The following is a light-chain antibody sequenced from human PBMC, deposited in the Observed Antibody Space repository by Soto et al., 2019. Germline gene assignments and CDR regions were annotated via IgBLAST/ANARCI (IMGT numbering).Light chain of an antibody. V-gene: IGKV1-16*02. CDR1: QDISIH. CDR2: GAS. Sequence: DIQMTQSPSSVSASVGDRVTIACRASQDISIHLAWFQQKPGKAPKSLIFGASSLQSGVPSKFSGSLSGTDFTLTIDSMQPEDFATYYCQQYHNFPPSFGQGTKVEIK. CDR3: QQYHNFPPS. J-gene: IGKJ1*01.